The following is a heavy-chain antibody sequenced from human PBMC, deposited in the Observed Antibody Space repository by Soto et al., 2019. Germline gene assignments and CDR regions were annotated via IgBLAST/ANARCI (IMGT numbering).Heavy chain of an antibody. CDR2: INQDGREK. CDR1: GFTFSTYW. J-gene: IGHJ5*02. CDR3: SRSLNA. Sequence: PVGSLRLSCAASGFTFSTYWMDWVRQTPGKGLEWVANINQDGREKNYVDSVKGRFTISRDNAKNSLYLQMSSLTADDSALYYCSRSLNAWGQGTLVTVSS. V-gene: IGHV3-7*01. D-gene: IGHD2-8*01.